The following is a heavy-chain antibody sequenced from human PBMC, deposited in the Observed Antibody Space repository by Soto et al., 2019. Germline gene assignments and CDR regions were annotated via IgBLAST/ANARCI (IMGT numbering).Heavy chain of an antibody. V-gene: IGHV5-51*03. J-gene: IGHJ3*02. CDR3: ARSLVNGTYEAFDI. D-gene: IGHD6-13*01. CDR1: GYNFNRYW. CDR2: IYPGDSDT. Sequence: EVYLAQSGAEVKKPGESLKISCKGSGYNFNRYWIGWVRQMRGKGLEWRGVIYPGDSDTRYSPALQGQVTISADKSRSAAYLQWSSLQASDTATYYCARSLVNGTYEAFDIWGQRTMVTVSS.